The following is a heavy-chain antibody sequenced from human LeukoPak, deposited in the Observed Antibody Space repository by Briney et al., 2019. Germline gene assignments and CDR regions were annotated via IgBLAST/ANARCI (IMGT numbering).Heavy chain of an antibody. CDR1: GYSFTSYW. CDR2: IYPGDSHT. Sequence: GESLKISCKGSGYSFTSYWIIWVRQMPGKGLEWMAIIYPGDSHTKYSPSFQGQVTISADKSISTAYLQWSSLKASDTAIYYCARQDDYGDYVWFGPWGQGTLVTVSS. V-gene: IGHV5-51*01. D-gene: IGHD4-17*01. J-gene: IGHJ5*02. CDR3: ARQDDYGDYVWFGP.